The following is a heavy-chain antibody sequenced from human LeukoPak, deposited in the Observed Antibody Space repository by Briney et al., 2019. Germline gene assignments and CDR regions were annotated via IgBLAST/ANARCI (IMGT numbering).Heavy chain of an antibody. CDR1: GYTFTSYY. V-gene: IGHV1-46*01. D-gene: IGHD4-17*01. J-gene: IGHJ4*02. CDR2: INPSGGST. Sequence: ASVKVSCKASGYTFTSYYMHWVRQAPGQGLEWMGIINPSGGSTSYAQKFQGRVTMTRDMSTSTVYMELSSLRSEDTAVYYCARSYGDYGFYYWGQGTLVTVPS. CDR3: ARSYGDYGFYY.